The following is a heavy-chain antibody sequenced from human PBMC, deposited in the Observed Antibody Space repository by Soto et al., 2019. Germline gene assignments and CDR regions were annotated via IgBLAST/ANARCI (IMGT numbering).Heavy chain of an antibody. J-gene: IGHJ4*02. CDR2: IYHSGVS. V-gene: IGHV4-31*03. CDR3: ARRYGGNFDY. Sequence: PSETLSLTCTLSGDSISNGGYYWSWIRQHPGKGLEWIGYIYHSGVSCYNPSLKSRVTISVDTSKNQFSLKLSSVTAADTAVYYCARRYGGNFDYWGQGTLGTVSS. D-gene: IGHD3-16*01. CDR1: GDSISNGGYY.